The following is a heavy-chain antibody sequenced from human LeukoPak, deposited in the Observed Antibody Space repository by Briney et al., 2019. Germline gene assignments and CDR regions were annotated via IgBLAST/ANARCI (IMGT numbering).Heavy chain of an antibody. V-gene: IGHV4-38-2*02. CDR3: ARGRRNWNSFLSRFDP. D-gene: IGHD1-1*01. CDR2: IYHSGST. J-gene: IGHJ5*02. CDR1: GYSISSGYY. Sequence: PSETLSLTCTVSGYSISSGYYWGWIRQPPGKGLEWIGSIYHSGSTYYNPSLKSRVTISVDTSKNQFSLKLSSVTAADTAVYYCARGRRNWNSFLSRFDPWGQGTLVTVSS.